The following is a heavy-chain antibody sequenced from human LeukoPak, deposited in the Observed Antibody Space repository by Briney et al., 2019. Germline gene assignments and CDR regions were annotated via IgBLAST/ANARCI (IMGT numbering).Heavy chain of an antibody. D-gene: IGHD3-3*01. CDR3: ARVANYDLYYYYYYMDV. J-gene: IGHJ6*03. CDR1: GFTFSNAW. CDR2: IKSKTDGGTT. Sequence: GGSLRLSCAASGFTFSNAWMSCVRQAPGKGLEWVGRIKSKTDGGTTDYAAPVKGRFTISRDDSKNTLYLQMNSLKTEDTAVYYCARVANYDLYYYYYYMDVWGKGTTVTVSS. V-gene: IGHV3-15*01.